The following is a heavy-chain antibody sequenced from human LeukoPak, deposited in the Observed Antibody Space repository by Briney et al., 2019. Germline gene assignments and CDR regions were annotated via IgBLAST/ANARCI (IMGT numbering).Heavy chain of an antibody. CDR3: AKASGYSFGHFDY. CDR2: IIWNGGRT. CDR1: GFTFDDYA. V-gene: IGHV3-9*01. J-gene: IGHJ4*02. D-gene: IGHD5-18*01. Sequence: GGSLRLSCAASGFTFDDYAMHWVRQAPGKGLEWVSDIIWNGGRTGYADSVKGRFTISRDNAKDSLYLQMNNLRPEDTTLYYCAKASGYSFGHFDYWGQGTLVTVSS.